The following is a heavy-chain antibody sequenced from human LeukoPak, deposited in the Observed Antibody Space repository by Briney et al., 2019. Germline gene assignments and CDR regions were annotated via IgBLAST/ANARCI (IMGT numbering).Heavy chain of an antibody. Sequence: PGASLRLSCAASGFTFSNYGMNWVRQAPGKGLEGVSGISGSGGGTYYADSVKGRFTISRDSSKNTLYLQMTSLRAEDTAIYYCAKSPSVTMVGLDVWAKGPRSPSP. D-gene: IGHD4-11*01. CDR3: AKSPSVTMVGLDV. V-gene: IGHV3-23*01. CDR1: GFTFSNYG. CDR2: ISGSGGGT. J-gene: IGHJ6*02.